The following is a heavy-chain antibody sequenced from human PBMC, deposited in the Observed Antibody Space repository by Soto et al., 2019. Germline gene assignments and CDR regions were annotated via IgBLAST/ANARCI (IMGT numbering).Heavy chain of an antibody. Sequence: EVQLVESGGGLVKPGGSLRLSCAASGFTFSSYSMNWVRQAPGKALEWVSTISSRNNDMYYVDSVKGRFTISRDNARNSVYLQLNILRADDTAVYYCMRDVNGGFCGAWGQGNLVTVSS. CDR2: ISSRNNDM. CDR1: GFTFSSYS. CDR3: MRDVNGGFCGA. V-gene: IGHV3-21*01. D-gene: IGHD2-21*01. J-gene: IGHJ5*02.